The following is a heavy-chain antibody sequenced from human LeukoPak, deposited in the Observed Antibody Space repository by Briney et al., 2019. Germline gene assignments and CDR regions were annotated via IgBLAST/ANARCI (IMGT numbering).Heavy chain of an antibody. CDR1: GGTFSSYA. J-gene: IGHJ6*02. CDR2: IIPIFGTA. Sequence: GASVKVSCKASGGTFSSYAISWVRQAPGQGLEWMGGIIPIFGTANYAQKFQGRVTITADESTSTAYMELSSLRSEDTAVYYCARTYDFWSGYFLRTYGMDVWGQGTTVTVSS. CDR3: ARTYDFWSGYFLRTYGMDV. V-gene: IGHV1-69*13. D-gene: IGHD3-3*01.